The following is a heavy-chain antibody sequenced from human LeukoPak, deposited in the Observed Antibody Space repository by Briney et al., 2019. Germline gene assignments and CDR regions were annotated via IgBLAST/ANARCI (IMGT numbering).Heavy chain of an antibody. V-gene: IGHV1-3*01. D-gene: IGHD2-21*01. J-gene: IGHJ4*02. Sequence: ASVKVSCKASGYIFTKYVVHWVRQAPGQRPEWMGWIKAGNGDTKYSQKFQDRLTITRDTSASTVYMELSSLTSEDTALYYCARDDCGDTCYPGGYWGQGTLVTVSS. CDR3: ARDDCGDTCYPGGY. CDR1: GYIFTKYV. CDR2: IKAGNGDT.